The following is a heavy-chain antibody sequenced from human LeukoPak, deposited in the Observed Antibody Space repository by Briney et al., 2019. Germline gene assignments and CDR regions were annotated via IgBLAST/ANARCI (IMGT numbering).Heavy chain of an antibody. CDR2: ISDTGTT. J-gene: IGHJ6*03. CDR1: GDSITPYY. V-gene: IGHV4-59*08. CDR3: TRTFTGAHYYYIPV. Sequence: SETLSLTCTVSGDSITPYYWSWIRQSPGGSLEYIGFISDTGTTNYNPSLRSRVSISVDTSKSQFSLKLKSVTAADSAIYYCTRTFTGAHYYYIPVWGAGTTVTVSS. D-gene: IGHD7-27*01.